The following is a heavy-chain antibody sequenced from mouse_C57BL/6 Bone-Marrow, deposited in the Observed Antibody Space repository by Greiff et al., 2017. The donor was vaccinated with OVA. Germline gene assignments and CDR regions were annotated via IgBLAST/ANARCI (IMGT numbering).Heavy chain of an antibody. CDR3: AKLGGRGYYAMDY. CDR1: GFTFSDYG. CDR2: ISSGSSTI. V-gene: IGHV5-17*01. Sequence: VQLKESGGGLVKPGGSLKLSCAASGFTFSDYGMHWVRQAPEKGLEWVAYISSGSSTIYYADTVKGRFTISRDNAKNTLFLQMTSLRSEDTAMYYCAKLGGRGYYAMDYWGQGTSVTVSS. D-gene: IGHD4-1*01. J-gene: IGHJ4*01.